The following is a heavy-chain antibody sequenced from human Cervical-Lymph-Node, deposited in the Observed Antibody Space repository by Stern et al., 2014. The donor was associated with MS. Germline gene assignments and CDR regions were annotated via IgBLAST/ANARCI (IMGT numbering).Heavy chain of an antibody. V-gene: IGHV5-51*01. J-gene: IGHJ6*02. D-gene: IGHD4-17*01. CDR3: GSPFDYGDLYGMNV. Sequence: EVQLVESGAEVKKPGESLKISCKGNGYTFTMFWIRWVRQAPGKGLEWMGMIYPGGTATRYSPSFQGRVTISADESITTAYLRRSSLKASDSAIYYCGSPFDYGDLYGMNVWGQGTTVTVSS. CDR2: IYPGGTAT. CDR1: GYTFTMFW.